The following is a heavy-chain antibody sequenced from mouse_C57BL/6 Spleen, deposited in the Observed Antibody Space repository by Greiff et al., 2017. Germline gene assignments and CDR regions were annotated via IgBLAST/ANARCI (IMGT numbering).Heavy chain of an antibody. CDR2: IYPGNSDT. V-gene: IGHV1-5*01. D-gene: IGHD2-12*01. CDR1: GYTFTSYW. J-gene: IGHJ4*01. Sequence: VQLQQPGTELVKPGASVKLSCKASGYTFTSYWMHWVKQRPGQGLEWIGAIYPGNSDTSYNQKFKGKAKLTAVTSASTAYMELSSLTNEDSAVYYCTRYSPYAMDYWGQGTSVTVSS. CDR3: TRYSPYAMDY.